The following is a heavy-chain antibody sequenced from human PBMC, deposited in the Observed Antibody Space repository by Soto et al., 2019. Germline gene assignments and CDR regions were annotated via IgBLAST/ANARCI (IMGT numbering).Heavy chain of an antibody. D-gene: IGHD4-17*01. J-gene: IGHJ6*02. CDR2: IYYSGST. CDR1: GGSISSYY. CDR3: ARGDYGDLSYYYYYGMDV. Sequence: QVQLQESGPGLVKPSETLSLTCTVSGGSISSYYWSWIRQPPGKGLEWIGYIYYSGSTNYNPSLKSRVPISVDTSKNQFSLKLSSVTAADTAVYYCARGDYGDLSYYYYYGMDVWGQGTTVTVSS. V-gene: IGHV4-59*01.